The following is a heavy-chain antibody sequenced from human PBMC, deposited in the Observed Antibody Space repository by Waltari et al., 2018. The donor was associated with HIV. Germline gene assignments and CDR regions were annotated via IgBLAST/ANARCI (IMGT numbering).Heavy chain of an antibody. Sequence: QVQLQESGPGLVKPSETLSLNCTVSGGSISNYYWTWIRQPPGKALEWIGYIYYSGSPTYNPSLKSRVTISGDTSKSQFSLKLNSVTAADTAIYYCARGVCSSTSCPRKDAFDIWGQGTMVTVSS. CDR3: ARGVCSSTSCPRKDAFDI. CDR2: IYYSGSP. D-gene: IGHD2-2*01. CDR1: GGSISNYY. V-gene: IGHV4-59*01. J-gene: IGHJ3*02.